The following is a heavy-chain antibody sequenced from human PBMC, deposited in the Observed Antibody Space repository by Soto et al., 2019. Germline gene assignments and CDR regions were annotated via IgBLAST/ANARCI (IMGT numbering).Heavy chain of an antibody. D-gene: IGHD3-16*02. Sequence: GGSLRLSCAASGFTFSNAWRSWVLQAPGKGLEWVARIKSKIDGGTMDHAAPLKGRFTISRDDSNNTLYPQMHSPETAPTAVYYCTPSDYLWGSDRYRWAYRGQGVLVTVSS. CDR1: GFTFSNAW. CDR3: TPSDYLWGSDRYRWAY. V-gene: IGHV3-15*01. CDR2: IKSKIDGGTM. J-gene: IGHJ4*02.